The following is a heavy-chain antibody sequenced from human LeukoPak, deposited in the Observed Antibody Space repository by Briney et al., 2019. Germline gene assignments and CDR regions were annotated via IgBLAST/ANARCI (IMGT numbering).Heavy chain of an antibody. CDR3: ARDGTGSSSWQVQFWFDP. J-gene: IGHJ5*02. CDR2: VDYSGST. D-gene: IGHD6-13*01. CDR1: GGSISSNYFY. Sequence: PSETLSLTCTVSGGSISSNYFYWAWIRQPPGKGLEWIGTVDYSGSTHSKLSLTSRVTMSIDTSKNQFSLQLNSVTPEDTAVYYCARDGTGSSSWQVQFWFDPWGQGTLVTVSS. V-gene: IGHV4-39*07.